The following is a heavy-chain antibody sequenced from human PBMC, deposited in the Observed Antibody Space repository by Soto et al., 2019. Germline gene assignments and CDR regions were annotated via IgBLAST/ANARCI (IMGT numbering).Heavy chain of an antibody. Sequence: GKGLELIGYIYHSGSTYYNPSLKSRVTISVDRSKNQFSLKLSSVTAADTAVYYCARDLSSGGYYVRAFDIWGQGTMVTVSS. CDR2: IYHSGST. J-gene: IGHJ3*02. D-gene: IGHD1-26*01. V-gene: IGHV4-30-2*01. CDR3: ARDLSSGGYYVRAFDI.